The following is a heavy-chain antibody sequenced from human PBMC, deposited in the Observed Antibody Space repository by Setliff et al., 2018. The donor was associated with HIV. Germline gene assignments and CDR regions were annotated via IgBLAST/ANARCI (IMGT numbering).Heavy chain of an antibody. D-gene: IGHD1-26*01. CDR2: ISRRSGTI. V-gene: IGHV3-48*01. J-gene: IGHJ4*02. Sequence: PGGSLRLSCTASGFTFNIYSMNWVRQAPGKGLEWVSYISRRSGTIYYAESVKGRFTISRDNAKNSLYLQVNSLRAEDTALYYCATSIHTRGAIDFWGQGTLVTVSS. CDR3: ATSIHTRGAIDF. CDR1: GFTFNIYS.